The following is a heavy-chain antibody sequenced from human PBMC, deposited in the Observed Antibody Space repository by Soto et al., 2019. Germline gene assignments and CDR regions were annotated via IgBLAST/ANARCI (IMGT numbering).Heavy chain of an antibody. CDR1: GYTFITSYY. V-gene: IGHV1-46*01. J-gene: IGHJ3*02. D-gene: IGHD5-12*01. CDR3: ARDTGYDHDAFDI. CDR2: INPTGTMT. Sequence: QVQLVQSGAEVKKPGASVKLSCKASGYTFITSYYTHWVRQAPGQGLEWMGIINPTGTMTKYSERFQGSLTMTRDTSTSTDYRELSTLTSEDTSVYFCARDTGYDHDAFDIWGQGTMVTVSS.